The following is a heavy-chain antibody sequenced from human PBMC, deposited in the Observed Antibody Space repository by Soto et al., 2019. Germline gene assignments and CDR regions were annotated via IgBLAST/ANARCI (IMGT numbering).Heavy chain of an antibody. Sequence: EVQLVESGGGLVQPGGSLRLSCAASGFTFTRYWMAWVCQAPGKGLEWVANINQDGSQKYYVDSVKGRFTISRDNAKNSLYLQMNSLRTEDTAVYYCARTGEDYWGQGILVTVSS. V-gene: IGHV3-7*01. CDR2: INQDGSQK. CDR1: GFTFTRYW. CDR3: ARTGEDY. J-gene: IGHJ4*02. D-gene: IGHD3-10*01.